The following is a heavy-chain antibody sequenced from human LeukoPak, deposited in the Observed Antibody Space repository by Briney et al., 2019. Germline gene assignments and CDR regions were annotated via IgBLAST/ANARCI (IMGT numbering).Heavy chain of an antibody. Sequence: GGSLRLSCAASGFTFSTYAMSWVRQAPGKGLEWVSAINSGGGGKHYADSVKGRFAISRDNSKNTVYLQMNSLRAEDTAVYYCAKPLRGWYDFDYWGQGTLVSVSS. D-gene: IGHD6-19*01. CDR2: INSGGGGK. V-gene: IGHV3-23*01. CDR3: AKPLRGWYDFDY. J-gene: IGHJ4*02. CDR1: GFTFSTYA.